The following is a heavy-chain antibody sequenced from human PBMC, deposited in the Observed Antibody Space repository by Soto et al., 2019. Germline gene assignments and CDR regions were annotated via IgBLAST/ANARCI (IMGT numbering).Heavy chain of an antibody. CDR1: GFTFSSYA. D-gene: IGHD5-12*01. J-gene: IGHJ5*02. CDR2: ISGSGGST. V-gene: IGHV3-23*01. Sequence: GGSLRLSCAASGFTFSSYAMSWVRQAPGKGLEWVSAISGSGGSTYYADSVKGRFTISRGSSKNTVYLQMDSLKVEDTAVYYCARDVDRTSHLNWFDPWGQGVMVTVSS. CDR3: ARDVDRTSHLNWFDP.